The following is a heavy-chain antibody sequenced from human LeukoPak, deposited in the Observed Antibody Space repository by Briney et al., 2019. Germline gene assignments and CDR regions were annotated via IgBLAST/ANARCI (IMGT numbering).Heavy chain of an antibody. CDR3: ARNMATVVRVDS. J-gene: IGHJ5*01. Sequence: SETLSLTCAVSGCSISSGYYWGWIRQPPGRGLEWIGSIYHSGITYFKPSLRSRVTISIDTSKNQLSLKVNSVTAADTAVYYCARNMATVVRVDSWGQGTLDIVSS. V-gene: IGHV4-38-2*01. CDR2: IYHSGIT. D-gene: IGHD3-10*01. CDR1: GCSISSGYY.